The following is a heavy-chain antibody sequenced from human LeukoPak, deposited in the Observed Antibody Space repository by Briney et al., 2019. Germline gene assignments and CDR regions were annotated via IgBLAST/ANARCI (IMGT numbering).Heavy chain of an antibody. V-gene: IGHV3-30*02. CDR2: IRYDGSNK. J-gene: IGHJ6*03. CDR1: GFTFSTYS. D-gene: IGHD2-2*01. CDR3: AKEVVVPAAMGYMDV. Sequence: GGSLRLSCAASGFTFSTYSMNWVRQAPGKGLEWVAFIRYDGSNKYYADSVKGRFTISRDNSKNTLYLQMNSLRAEDTAVYYCAKEVVVPAAMGYMDVWGKGTTVTVSS.